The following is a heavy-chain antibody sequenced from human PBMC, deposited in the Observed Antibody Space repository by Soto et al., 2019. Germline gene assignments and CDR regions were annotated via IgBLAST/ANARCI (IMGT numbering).Heavy chain of an antibody. V-gene: IGHV4-39*01. D-gene: IGHD3-3*01. CDR1: GGSISSSSYY. CDR2: IYYSGST. CDR3: ARQDHSTYYDFWSGYDRSTIFDY. J-gene: IGHJ4*02. Sequence: PSETLSLTCTVSGGSISSSSYYWGWIRQPPGKGLEWIGSIYYSGSTYYNPSLKSRVTISVDTSKNQFSLKLSSVTAADTAVYYCARQDHSTYYDFWSGYDRSTIFDYWGQGTLVTVSS.